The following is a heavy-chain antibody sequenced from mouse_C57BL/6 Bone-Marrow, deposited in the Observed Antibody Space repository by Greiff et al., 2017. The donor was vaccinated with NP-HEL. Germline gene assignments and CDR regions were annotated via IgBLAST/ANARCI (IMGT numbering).Heavy chain of an antibody. D-gene: IGHD2-2*01. CDR3: AKRGGLNAWFAY. CDR2: ISYDGSN. Sequence: EVQVVESGPGLVKPSQSLSLTCSVTGYSITSGYYWNWIRQFPGNKLEWMGYISYDGSNNYNPSLKNRISITRDTSKNQFFLKLNSVTTEDTATYYCAKRGGLNAWFAYWGQGTLVTVSA. V-gene: IGHV3-6*01. CDR1: GYSITSGYY. J-gene: IGHJ3*01.